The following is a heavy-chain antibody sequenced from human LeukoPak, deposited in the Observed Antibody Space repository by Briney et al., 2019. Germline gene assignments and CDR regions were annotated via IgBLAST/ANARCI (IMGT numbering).Heavy chain of an antibody. Sequence: ASVKVSCKASGYTFTSYAMHWVRQAPGQRLEWMGWSNAGNGNTKYSQEFQGRVTITRDTSISTAYMELSRLRSDDTAVYYCARALYCSGGSYYSTFGGFDYWGQGTLVTVSS. CDR2: SNAGNGNT. CDR1: GYTFTSYA. D-gene: IGHD2-15*01. J-gene: IGHJ4*02. V-gene: IGHV1-3*02. CDR3: ARALYCSGGSYYSTFGGFDY.